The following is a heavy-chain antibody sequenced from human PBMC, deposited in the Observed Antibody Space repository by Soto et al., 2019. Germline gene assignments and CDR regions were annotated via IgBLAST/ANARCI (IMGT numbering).Heavy chain of an antibody. Sequence: QVHLVQSGAEVQKPGASVKVSCTASGYRFTSYGISWVRQAPGQGLEWMGWVSTYNGNANYGQKFQGRLTLTTDRSTSTAYMELRDLRSDDTALYYCGRFEGALGYCDNLSCYIPNDGMDVWGQGTTVIVSS. V-gene: IGHV1-18*04. CDR2: VSTYNGNA. CDR1: GYRFTSYG. CDR3: GRFEGALGYCDNLSCYIPNDGMDV. D-gene: IGHD2-2*02. J-gene: IGHJ6*02.